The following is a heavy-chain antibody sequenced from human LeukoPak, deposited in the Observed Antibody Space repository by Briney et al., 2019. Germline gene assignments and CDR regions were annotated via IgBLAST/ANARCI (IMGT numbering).Heavy chain of an antibody. D-gene: IGHD2-2*01. Sequence: SVKVSCKASGGSFSSYAISWVRQAPGQGLEWMGGIIPIFGTANYAQKFQGRVTITADESTSTAYMELSSLRSEDTAVYYCARDRYCSSTSCYGGNWFDPWGQGTLVTVSS. CDR1: GGSFSSYA. CDR2: IIPIFGTA. V-gene: IGHV1-69*13. CDR3: ARDRYCSSTSCYGGNWFDP. J-gene: IGHJ5*02.